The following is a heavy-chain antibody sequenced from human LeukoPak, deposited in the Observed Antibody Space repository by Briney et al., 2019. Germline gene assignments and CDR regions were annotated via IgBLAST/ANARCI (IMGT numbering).Heavy chain of an antibody. D-gene: IGHD5-18*01. CDR3: ARERGYSYGPGDGVDY. CDR1: GGTFSSYA. CDR2: IIPIFGIA. Sequence: SVTVSCTASGGTFSSYAISWVRRAPGQGLEWMGRIIPIFGIANYAQKFQGRVTITADKSTSTAYMELSSLRSEDTAVYYCARERGYSYGPGDGVDYWGQGTLVTVSS. J-gene: IGHJ4*02. V-gene: IGHV1-69*17.